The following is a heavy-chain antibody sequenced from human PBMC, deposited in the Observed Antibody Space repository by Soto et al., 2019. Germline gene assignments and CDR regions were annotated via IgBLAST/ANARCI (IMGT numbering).Heavy chain of an antibody. D-gene: IGHD6-19*01. J-gene: IGHJ4*02. CDR1: GFIFSSYA. CDR2: ISASGDNA. V-gene: IGHV3-23*01. CDR3: AKFFVAGTRGYFDS. Sequence: SLRLSCTASGFIFSSYAMSWVRQAPGKGLEWVSAISASGDNAYYADSVKGRFTISRDRSKSLYLQMKSLRAEDTAIYYCAKFFVAGTRGYFDSWGQGTLVTVSS.